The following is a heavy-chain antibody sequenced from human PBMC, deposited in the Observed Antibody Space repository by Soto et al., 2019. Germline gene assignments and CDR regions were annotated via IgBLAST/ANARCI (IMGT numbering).Heavy chain of an antibody. CDR2: TYYRSKWYN. V-gene: IGHV6-1*01. J-gene: IGHJ3*02. CDR3: ARDMTLGQYCSSASCYQFVYFRIDAFYI. CDR1: VDSVSSNSAA. Sequence: PSQTLSRTCAISVDSVSSNSAAWNWIRQSPSRGLEWLGRTYYRSKWYNDYAVSVKSRITINPDTSKNQFSLQLNSVTPEDTAVYYCARDMTLGQYCSSASCYQFVYFRIDAFYIWGQGTMVTVSS. D-gene: IGHD2-2*01.